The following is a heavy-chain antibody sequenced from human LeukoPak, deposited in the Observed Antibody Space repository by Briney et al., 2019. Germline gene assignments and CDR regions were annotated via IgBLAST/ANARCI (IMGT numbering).Heavy chain of an antibody. D-gene: IGHD3-3*01. J-gene: IGHJ5*02. V-gene: IGHV4-31*03. CDR2: IYYSGST. CDR1: GGSISSGGYY. Sequence: SETLSLTCTVSGGSISSGGYYWSWIRQHPGKGLEWIGYIYYSGSTYYNPSLKSRVTISVDTSKNQFSLKLTSVTAADTAVYYCARRGSGYSSWFDPWGQGTLVTVSS. CDR3: ARRGSGYSSWFDP.